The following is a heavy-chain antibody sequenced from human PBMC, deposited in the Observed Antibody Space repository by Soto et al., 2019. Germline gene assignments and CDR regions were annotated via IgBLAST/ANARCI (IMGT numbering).Heavy chain of an antibody. Sequence: PGGSLRLSCAASGFSFRNCALSWVRQAPGKGLEWISTLTGISSNIYYADSVKGRFAISRDNARNTLYLQMNSLTAEDTAVYYCANGRATYGLLTHDYWGQGALVTVSS. CDR2: LTGISSNI. V-gene: IGHV3-23*01. CDR3: ANGRATYGLLTHDY. J-gene: IGHJ4*02. CDR1: GFSFRNCA. D-gene: IGHD3-10*01.